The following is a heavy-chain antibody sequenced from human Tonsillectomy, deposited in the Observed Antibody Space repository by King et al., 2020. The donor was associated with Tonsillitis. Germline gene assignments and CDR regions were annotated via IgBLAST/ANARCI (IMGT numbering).Heavy chain of an antibody. CDR2: IYYSGTT. Sequence: QLQESGPGLVKPSETLSLTCTVSGGSISSSGYYWGWIRQPPGKGLEWIGSIYYSGTTYYNPSLKSRVTISVDTSKNQLSLKLSSVTAADTAVYYCARLKNVVVTAIGRSNFFDYWGQGTLVTVSS. V-gene: IGHV4-39*01. CDR1: GGSISSSGYY. CDR3: ARLKNVVVTAIGRSNFFDY. D-gene: IGHD2-21*02. J-gene: IGHJ4*02.